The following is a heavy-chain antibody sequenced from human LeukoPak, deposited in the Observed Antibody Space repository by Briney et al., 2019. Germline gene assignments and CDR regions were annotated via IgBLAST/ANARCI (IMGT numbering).Heavy chain of an antibody. CDR2: IYYSGST. J-gene: IGHJ3*02. CDR3: ARAYYDILTGTHDAFDI. D-gene: IGHD3-9*01. CDR1: GGSISSSSHY. Sequence: PSETLSLTCTVSGGSISSSSHYWGWIRQPPGKGLEWIGSIYYSGSTYYNPSLKSRVTISVDTSKNQFSLKLSSVTAADTAVYYCARAYYDILTGTHDAFDIWGQGTMVTVSS. V-gene: IGHV4-39*07.